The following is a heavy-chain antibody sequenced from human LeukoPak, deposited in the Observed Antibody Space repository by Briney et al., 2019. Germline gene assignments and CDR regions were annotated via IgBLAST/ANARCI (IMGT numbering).Heavy chain of an antibody. CDR2: ISAYNGNT. CDR3: ARAPTTVTGDMDV. D-gene: IGHD4-17*01. Sequence: GASVKVSCKASGFTFTSYDINWVRQAPGQGLEWMGWISAYNGNTNYAQKLQGRVTMTTDTSTSTAYMELRSLRSDDTAVYYCARAPTTVTGDMDVWGKGTTVTVSS. CDR1: GFTFTSYD. V-gene: IGHV1-18*01. J-gene: IGHJ6*03.